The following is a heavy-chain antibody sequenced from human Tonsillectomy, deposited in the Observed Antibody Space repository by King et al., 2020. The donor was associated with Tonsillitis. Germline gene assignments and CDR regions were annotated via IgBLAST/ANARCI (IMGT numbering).Heavy chain of an antibody. CDR2: ISGSGGST. V-gene: IGHV3-23*04. D-gene: IGHD3-10*01. Sequence: VQLVESGGGLVQPGGSLRLSCAASGFTFSSYAMSWVRQAPGKGLEWVASISGSGGSTFYAASVKGRVNISRNNSQKTMYLEMNSLRAGDTAVYYSAKLQGCCYYSYYYYVMDVWGQGTTVTVSS. CDR3: AKLQGCCYYSYYYYVMDV. CDR1: GFTFSSYA. J-gene: IGHJ6*02.